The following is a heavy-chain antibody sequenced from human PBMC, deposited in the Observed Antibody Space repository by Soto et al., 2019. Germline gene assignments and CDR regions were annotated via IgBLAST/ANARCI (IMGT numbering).Heavy chain of an antibody. Sequence: QAQLEQSGGEVKKPGSSVKVSCKASRVAFSKFIVTWVRQAPGLGLDWVGGIIPIFGTANYAQKIKGRVTSTEDESTRTSYMEVNNVRSEDTAVYYCAKVRYSSPMGYYYGMDVWGQGTTVTVSS. CDR2: IIPIFGTA. J-gene: IGHJ6*02. V-gene: IGHV1-69*01. CDR3: AKVRYSSPMGYYYGMDV. D-gene: IGHD6-19*01. CDR1: RVAFSKFI.